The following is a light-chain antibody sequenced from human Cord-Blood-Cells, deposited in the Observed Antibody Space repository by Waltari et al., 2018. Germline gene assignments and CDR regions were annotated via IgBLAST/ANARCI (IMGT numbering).Light chain of an antibody. Sequence: QSALTQPASVSGSPGQSITIPCTGTSRDVGGYNYVSWYQQHPGKAPKLMIYDVSKRPSGVSNRFSGSKSGNTASLIISGLQAEDEADYYCSSYTSSSTWVFGGGTKLTVL. CDR1: SRDVGGYNY. J-gene: IGLJ3*02. CDR3: SSYTSSSTWV. CDR2: DVS. V-gene: IGLV2-14*01.